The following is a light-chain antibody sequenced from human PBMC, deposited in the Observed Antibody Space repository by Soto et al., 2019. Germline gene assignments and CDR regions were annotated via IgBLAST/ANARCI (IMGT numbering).Light chain of an antibody. CDR1: QDISNY. Sequence: DIQMTKSPSSLSASVGDRVTITCQASQDISNYLNCYQQKPGNAPKLLIYDAYNLETGVPSRFSGSVSGTDFTFTISSRQPEDIATYYCQQYYNLPSTLGQGTKLEIK. V-gene: IGKV1-33*01. J-gene: IGKJ2*01. CDR3: QQYYNLPST. CDR2: DAY.